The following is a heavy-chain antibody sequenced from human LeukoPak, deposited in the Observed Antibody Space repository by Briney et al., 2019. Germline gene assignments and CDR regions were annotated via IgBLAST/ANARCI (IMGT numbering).Heavy chain of an antibody. CDR2: MNPNSGNT. J-gene: IGHJ4*02. V-gene: IGHV1-8*03. D-gene: IGHD2-15*01. Sequence: ASVKVSCKASGYTFTSYDINWVRQATGQGLEWMGWMNPNSGNTGYAQKFRGRVTITRNTSISTAYMELSSLRSEDTAVYYCARGRLSCSGGSCSSFDYWGQGTLVTVSS. CDR1: GYTFTSYD. CDR3: ARGRLSCSGGSCSSFDY.